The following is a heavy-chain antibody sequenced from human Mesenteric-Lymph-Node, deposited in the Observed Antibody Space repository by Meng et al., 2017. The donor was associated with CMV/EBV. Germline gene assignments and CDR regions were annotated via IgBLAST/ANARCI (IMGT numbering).Heavy chain of an antibody. V-gene: IGHV4-34*01. CDR3: ARGSSYDILTGYFDY. J-gene: IGHJ4*02. CDR2: INHSGST. CDR1: GGSFSGTY. Sequence: HVQFHPVVPGLLKPSETLSVTGAVYGGSFSGTYWNWIRQSPEKGLEWIGEINHSGSTTYNPSFTSRIIISVDTSTNQISLNMSSVTAADTAVYYCARGSSYDILTGYFDYWGQGALVTVSS. D-gene: IGHD3-9*01.